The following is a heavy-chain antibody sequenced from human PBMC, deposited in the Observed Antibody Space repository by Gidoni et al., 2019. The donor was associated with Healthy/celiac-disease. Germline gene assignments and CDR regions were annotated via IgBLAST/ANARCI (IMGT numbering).Heavy chain of an antibody. CDR2: ISSSSSTI. V-gene: IGHV3-48*02. D-gene: IGHD3-10*01. CDR3: ARIIDFGGRLQN. J-gene: IGHJ1*01. Sequence: EVQLVESGGGLVQPGGSLRLSCAASGFTFSSYSMNWVRQAPGTGLGWVSYISSSSSTIYYADSVKGRVTISRDNAKTSLYLQINSLRDGDTAVYYCARIIDFGGRLQNWGQGTLVTVSS. CDR1: GFTFSSYS.